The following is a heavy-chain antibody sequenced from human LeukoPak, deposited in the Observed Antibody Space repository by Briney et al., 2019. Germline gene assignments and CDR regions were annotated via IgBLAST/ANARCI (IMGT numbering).Heavy chain of an antibody. J-gene: IGHJ4*02. CDR2: IYSGGST. CDR3: ASGPKRITPFDY. CDR1: GFPFSNYA. Sequence: GGSLRLSCAASGFPFSNYAMNWVRQAPGKGLEWVSVIYSGGSTYYADSVKGRFTISRDNSKNTLYLQMNSLRAEDTAVYYCASGPKRITPFDYWGQGTLVTVSS. D-gene: IGHD2-15*01. V-gene: IGHV3-66*01.